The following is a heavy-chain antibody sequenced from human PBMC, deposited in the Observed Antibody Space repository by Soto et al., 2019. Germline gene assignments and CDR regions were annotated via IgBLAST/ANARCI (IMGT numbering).Heavy chain of an antibody. D-gene: IGHD3-16*01. CDR3: TRDLGAWYVSGWFDP. Sequence: TGGSLRLSCAASGFTFSNSWMNWVRQAPGKGLQWVGRIKSKTDGGTTDYAAPVKGRFTISRDDSKSIAYLQMNSLKTEDTAVYYCTRDLGAWYVSGWFDPWGQGTLVTVSS. CDR1: GFTFSNSW. CDR2: IKSKTDGGTT. J-gene: IGHJ5*02. V-gene: IGHV3-15*07.